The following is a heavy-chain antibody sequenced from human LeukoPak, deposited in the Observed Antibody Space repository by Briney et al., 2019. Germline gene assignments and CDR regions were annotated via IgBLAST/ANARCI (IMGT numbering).Heavy chain of an antibody. J-gene: IGHJ6*02. V-gene: IGHV1-8*01. CDR1: GYTFTSYD. Sequence: ASVKVSCKASGYTFTSYDINWVRQATGQGLEWMGWMNPNSGNTGYAQKFQGRVTMTRNTSISTAYMELSSLRSEDTAVYYCARGYDSSGSPYYYYYGMDVWGQGTTVTVS. CDR2: MNPNSGNT. CDR3: ARGYDSSGSPYYYYYGMDV. D-gene: IGHD3-22*01.